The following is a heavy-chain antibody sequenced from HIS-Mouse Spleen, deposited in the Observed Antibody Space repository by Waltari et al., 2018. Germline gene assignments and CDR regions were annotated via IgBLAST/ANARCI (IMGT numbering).Heavy chain of an antibody. CDR2: INPNSGGT. J-gene: IGHJ5*02. CDR3: AMRITGVGWFDP. Sequence: QVQLVQSGAEVKKPGSSVKVSCKASGYTFTGYYMHWVRQAPGQGLEWMGWINPNSGGTNNAQKFQGRVTMTRETSISTAYMGLSRLRSDDTAVYYCAMRITGVGWFDPWGQGTLVTVSS. CDR1: GYTFTGYY. D-gene: IGHD7-27*01. V-gene: IGHV1-2*02.